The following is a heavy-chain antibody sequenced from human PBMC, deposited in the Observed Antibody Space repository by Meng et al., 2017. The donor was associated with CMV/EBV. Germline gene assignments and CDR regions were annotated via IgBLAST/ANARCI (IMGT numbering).Heavy chain of an antibody. Sequence: GESLKISCAASGFTFSSYSMNWVRQAPGKGLEWVACIRNSRSYIYYADSVKGRYTISRDNAKNSLYLQMNSLRAEDTAVYYCARDGRRQLAFDYWGQGTLVTVSS. V-gene: IGHV3-21*01. D-gene: IGHD6-13*01. J-gene: IGHJ4*02. CDR3: ARDGRRQLAFDY. CDR1: GFTFSSYS. CDR2: IRNSRSYI.